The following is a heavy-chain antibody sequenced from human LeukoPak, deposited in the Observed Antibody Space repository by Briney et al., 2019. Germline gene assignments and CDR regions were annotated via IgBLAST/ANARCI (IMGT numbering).Heavy chain of an antibody. D-gene: IGHD6-19*01. J-gene: IGHJ4*02. CDR2: INPNSGGT. CDR1: GYTFTGYY. Sequence: ASVKVSCKASGYTFTGYYMHWVRQAPGQGLERMGWINPNSGGTNYAQKFQGRVTMTRDTSISTAYMELSRLRSDDTAVYYCASSQWLDIPYDYWGQGTLVTVSS. V-gene: IGHV1-2*02. CDR3: ASSQWLDIPYDY.